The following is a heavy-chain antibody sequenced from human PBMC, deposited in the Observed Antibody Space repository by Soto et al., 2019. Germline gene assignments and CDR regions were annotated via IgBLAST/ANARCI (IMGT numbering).Heavy chain of an antibody. J-gene: IGHJ5*02. CDR1: GFTFGDSY. CDR3: VRGGGGGLFDP. CDR2: ISPGSRYP. V-gene: IGHV3-11*06. D-gene: IGHD2-15*01. Sequence: LRLSCAGSGFTFGDSYMSWIRQAPGKGLEWLSYISPGSRYPAYADSVKGRFTISRDNAKRSLCLQMMSLTAEDTAIYYCVRGGGGGLFDPWGQGTMVTVSS.